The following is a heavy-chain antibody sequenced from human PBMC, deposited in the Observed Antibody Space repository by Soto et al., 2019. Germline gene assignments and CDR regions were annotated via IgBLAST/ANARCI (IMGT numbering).Heavy chain of an antibody. J-gene: IGHJ4*02. CDR3: AKADVLLWFGELLYRGGAFDY. CDR2: ISGSGGRT. D-gene: IGHD3-10*01. CDR1: GFTFSSYA. V-gene: IGHV3-23*01. Sequence: GGSLRLSCAASGFTFSSYAMSWVRQAPGKGLEWVSAISGSGGRTYYADSVKGRFTISRDNSKNTLYLQMNSLRAEDTAVYYCAKADVLLWFGELLYRGGAFDYWGQGTLVTVSS.